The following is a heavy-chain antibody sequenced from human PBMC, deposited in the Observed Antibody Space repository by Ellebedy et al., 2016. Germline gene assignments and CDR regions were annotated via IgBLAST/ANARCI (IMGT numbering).Heavy chain of an antibody. Sequence: SETLSLTCTVSGGSISSSTYYWGWIRQPPGKGLEWIGEIHHRGRTNYNPSLKSRVTISVDRSKNQFSLKLSSVTAADTAVYYCARVKRIGVATDWYFDLWGRGTLVTVSS. J-gene: IGHJ2*01. CDR1: GGSISSSTYY. CDR2: IHHRGRT. V-gene: IGHV4-39*07. CDR3: ARVKRIGVATDWYFDL. D-gene: IGHD6-19*01.